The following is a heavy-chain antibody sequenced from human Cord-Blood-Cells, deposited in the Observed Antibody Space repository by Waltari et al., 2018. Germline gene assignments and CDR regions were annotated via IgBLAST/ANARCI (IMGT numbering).Heavy chain of an antibody. CDR3: ARQRSDFWSGYFPYYFDY. V-gene: IGHV4-34*01. CDR1: GGSFSGYY. J-gene: IGHJ4*02. D-gene: IGHD3-3*01. CDR2: INHSGST. Sequence: QVQLQQWGAGLLKPSETLSLTCAVDGGSFSGYYWSWIRQPPGKGLEWIGEINHSGSTNYNPSLKSRVTISVDTSKNQFSLKLSSVTAADTAVYYCARQRSDFWSGYFPYYFDYWGQGTLVTVSS.